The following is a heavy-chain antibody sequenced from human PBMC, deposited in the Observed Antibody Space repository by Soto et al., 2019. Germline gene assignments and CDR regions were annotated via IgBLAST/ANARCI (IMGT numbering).Heavy chain of an antibody. CDR1: GYTFTNYY. D-gene: IGHD5-18*01. Sequence: QVHLVQSGAEVKKPGASVKVSCKASGYTFTNYYIHWVRQAPGQGLEWLGIIRPSGGRTEYAQRFQGRVTMTRDTSTSTVYMELTSLTSEDTAVYYSAREPNESYYFDYWGQGTLVTVSS. CDR2: IRPSGGRT. V-gene: IGHV1-46*01. CDR3: AREPNESYYFDY. J-gene: IGHJ4*02.